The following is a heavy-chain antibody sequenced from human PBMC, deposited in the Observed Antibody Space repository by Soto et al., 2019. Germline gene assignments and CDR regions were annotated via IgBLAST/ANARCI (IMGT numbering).Heavy chain of an antibody. J-gene: IGHJ6*02. CDR1: GGTFSSYT. Sequence: QVQLVQSGAEVKKPGTSVKVSCKASGGTFSSYTISWVRQAPGQGLEWMGRIIPILGIANYAQKFQGRVTITADKSTSTAYMELSSLRSEDTAVYYCASTSKDIVVVPAARRGSYGMDVWGQGTTVTVSS. CDR3: ASTSKDIVVVPAARRGSYGMDV. D-gene: IGHD2-2*01. V-gene: IGHV1-69*02. CDR2: IIPILGIA.